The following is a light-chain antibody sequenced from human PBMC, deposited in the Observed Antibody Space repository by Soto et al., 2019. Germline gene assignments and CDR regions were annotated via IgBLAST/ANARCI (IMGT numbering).Light chain of an antibody. CDR2: ATS. CDR1: QTVSTY. CDR3: QQYNSAART. Sequence: DTQMTQSPSSLSASVGDRISITCRASQTVSTYLNWYQQKPGQAPTFLISATSTLQSGVPSRFSGSGSGTEFTLTITSLQPEDFATYYCQQYNSAARTFGQGTELDIK. V-gene: IGKV1-39*01. J-gene: IGKJ1*01.